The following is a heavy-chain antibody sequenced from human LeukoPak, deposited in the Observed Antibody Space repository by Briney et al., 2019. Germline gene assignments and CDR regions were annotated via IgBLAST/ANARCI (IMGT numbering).Heavy chain of an antibody. V-gene: IGHV3-21*01. J-gene: IGHJ4*02. CDR2: ISSSSSYI. CDR3: ARRLPTNTRYFDY. D-gene: IGHD5-12*01. CDR1: GFTFSSYS. Sequence: GGSLRLSCAASGFTFSSYSMNWVRQAPGKWLEWVSSISSSSSYIYYADSVKGRFTISRDNAKNSLYLQMNSLRAEDTAVYYCARRLPTNTRYFDYWGQGTLVTVSS.